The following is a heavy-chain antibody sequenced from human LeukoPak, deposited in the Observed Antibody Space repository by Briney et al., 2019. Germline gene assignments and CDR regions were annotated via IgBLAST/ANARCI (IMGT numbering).Heavy chain of an antibody. J-gene: IGHJ4*02. V-gene: IGHV3-64*01. CDR2: ISNNGGST. Sequence: PGGSLRLSCAASGFTFSSYAMHWVRQAPGKGLEYVSAISNNGGSTYYANSVKGRFTISRDNSKNTLYLQMGSLRAEDMAVYYCARGGPYYYDSSGYHSPFDYWGQGTLVTVSS. CDR3: ARGGPYYYDSSGYHSPFDY. D-gene: IGHD3-22*01. CDR1: GFTFSSYA.